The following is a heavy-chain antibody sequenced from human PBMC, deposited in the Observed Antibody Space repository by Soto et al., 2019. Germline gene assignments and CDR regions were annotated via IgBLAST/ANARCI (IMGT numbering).Heavy chain of an antibody. J-gene: IGHJ5*02. CDR2: IIPIFGTA. Sequence: ASVKVSCKASGGTFSSYAISWVRQAPGQGLEWMGGIIPIFGTANYAQKFQGRVTITADESTSTAYMELSSLRSEDTAVYYCASLEYSSSSGHWFDPWGQGTLVTVSS. V-gene: IGHV1-69*13. CDR1: GGTFSSYA. D-gene: IGHD6-6*01. CDR3: ASLEYSSSSGHWFDP.